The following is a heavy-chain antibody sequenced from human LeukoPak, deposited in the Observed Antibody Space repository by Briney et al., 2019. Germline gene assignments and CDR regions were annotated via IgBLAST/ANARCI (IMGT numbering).Heavy chain of an antibody. J-gene: IGHJ3*02. CDR3: ARDLLYDAFDI. CDR2: IKQDGSEK. Sequence: GGSLRLSCAASGFTFSSYWMSWVRQAPGKGLEWVANIKQDGSEKYYVDSVKGRFTISRDNAKNSLYLQMNSLRAEDTAVCYCARDLLYDAFDIWGQGTMVTVSS. D-gene: IGHD2-21*01. CDR1: GFTFSSYW. V-gene: IGHV3-7*03.